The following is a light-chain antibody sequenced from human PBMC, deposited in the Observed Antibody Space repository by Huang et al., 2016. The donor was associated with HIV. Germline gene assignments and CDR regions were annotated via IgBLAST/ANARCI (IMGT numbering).Light chain of an antibody. CDR1: ESIGSW. CDR3: QQYSTSMYS. CDR2: KAS. J-gene: IGKJ2*01. V-gene: IGKV1-5*03. Sequence: IQMTQSPSTLSASVGDRVTVTCRASESIGSWLAWYQQKPGKAPKLLIYKASTSTMDVPSRFSGSGSGTQFSLIISSLQPDDFATYYCQQYSTSMYSFGQGTKVEIK.